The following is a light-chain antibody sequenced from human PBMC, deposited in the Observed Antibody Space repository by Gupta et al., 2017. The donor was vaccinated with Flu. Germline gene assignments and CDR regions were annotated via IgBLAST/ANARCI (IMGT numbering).Light chain of an antibody. Sequence: EIVLTQSPGTLSLSPGDRATLSCRASQSVTSIYLAWYQQKPDQGPRLLIYGASSRATGIPDRFSGSGSGTDFTLTISRLEPEDFAMYYCQQYGSSPLTFGRGTKVEI. J-gene: IGKJ4*01. CDR1: QSVTSIY. CDR2: GAS. V-gene: IGKV3-20*01. CDR3: QQYGSSPLT.